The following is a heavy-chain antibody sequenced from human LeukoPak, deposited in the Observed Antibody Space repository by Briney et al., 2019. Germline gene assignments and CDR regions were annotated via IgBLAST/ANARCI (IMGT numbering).Heavy chain of an antibody. CDR2: TYYSGST. V-gene: IGHV4-39*01. J-gene: IGHJ6*02. D-gene: IGHD4-11*01. CDR3: ARHSRVTSWVMDV. CDR1: GGSISSSSYY. Sequence: SETLSRTCTVSGGSISSSSYYWGWIRQPPGKGLEWIGSTYYSGSTYYNPSLKSRVTISVDTSKNQFSLKLSSVTAADTAVYYCARHSRVTSWVMDVWGQGTTVTVSS.